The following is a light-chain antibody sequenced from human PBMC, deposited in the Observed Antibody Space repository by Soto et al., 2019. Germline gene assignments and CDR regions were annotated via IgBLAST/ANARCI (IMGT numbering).Light chain of an antibody. V-gene: IGKV3D-20*02. CDR2: GAS. J-gene: IGKJ5*01. CDR3: QQRSNWPIT. Sequence: EIVLTQSPGTLSLSPGERATLSCRASQSVSSSYLAWYQQKPGQAPRLLIYGASSRATGIPARFSGSGSGTDFTLTISSLEPEDFAVYYCQQRSNWPITFGQGTRLEI. CDR1: QSVSSSY.